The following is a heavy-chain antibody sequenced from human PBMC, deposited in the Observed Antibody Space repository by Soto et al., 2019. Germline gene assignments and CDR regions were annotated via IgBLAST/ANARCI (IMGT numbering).Heavy chain of an antibody. CDR1: GYSSRSHF. V-gene: IGHV4-59*11. J-gene: IGHJ6*02. Sequence: PSETLSLTCGVSGYSSRSHFNSWIRKATGKGLEWIGQIYDNGATDYNPTLKTRVTISKEKPLEDFSLRLTSVTAADTAVYYCAVGLAVPNYYGVFLWGHGTAVTVSS. CDR2: IYDNGAT. D-gene: IGHD1-26*01. CDR3: AVGLAVPNYYGVFL.